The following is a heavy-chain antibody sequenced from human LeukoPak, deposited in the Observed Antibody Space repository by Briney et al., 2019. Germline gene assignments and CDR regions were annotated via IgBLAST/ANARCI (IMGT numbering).Heavy chain of an antibody. CDR2: ISSTSSVI. D-gene: IGHD1-26*01. CDR1: GSTFSSHS. V-gene: IGHV3-48*04. CDR3: ARSQWELLALAQPFDY. Sequence: GGSLRLSCAASGSTFSSHSMNWVRQAPGKGLEWVSYISSTSSVIYYADSVKGRFTISRDNAKSSLYLQMNSLRAEDTAVYYCARSQWELLALAQPFDYWGQGTLVTVSS. J-gene: IGHJ4*02.